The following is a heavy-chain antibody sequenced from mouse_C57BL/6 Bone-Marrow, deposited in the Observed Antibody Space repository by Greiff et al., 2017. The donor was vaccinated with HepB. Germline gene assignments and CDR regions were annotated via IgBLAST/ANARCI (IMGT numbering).Heavy chain of an antibody. CDR1: GYAFSSSW. CDR3: ARPLNYYGSSPFDY. V-gene: IGHV1-82*01. J-gene: IGHJ2*01. D-gene: IGHD1-1*01. CDR2: IYPGDGDT. Sequence: VQLQQSGPELVKPGASVKISCKASGYAFSSSWMNWVKQRPGKGLEWIGRIYPGDGDTNYNGKFKGKATLTADKSSSTAYMQLSSLTSEDSAVYFCARPLNYYGSSPFDYWGQGTTLTVSS.